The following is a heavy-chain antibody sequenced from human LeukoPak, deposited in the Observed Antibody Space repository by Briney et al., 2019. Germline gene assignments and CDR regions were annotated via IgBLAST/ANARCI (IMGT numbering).Heavy chain of an antibody. J-gene: IGHJ4*02. D-gene: IGHD6-19*01. CDR1: GFTFSSYG. CDR3: AKTTSAVAGNFDY. Sequence: GGSLRLSCAASGFTFSSYGMHWVRQAPGKGLEWVAFTSYDGINKYYVDSVKGRFTISRDNSKNTLYLQMNSLRPEDTAVYFCAKTTSAVAGNFDYWGQGTLVTVSS. CDR2: TSYDGINK. V-gene: IGHV3-30*18.